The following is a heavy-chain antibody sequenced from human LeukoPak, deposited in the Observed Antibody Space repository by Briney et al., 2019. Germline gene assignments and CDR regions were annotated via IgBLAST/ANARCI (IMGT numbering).Heavy chain of an antibody. CDR3: ARDRGGSYPGGG. J-gene: IGHJ4*02. CDR1: GGSFSGYY. Sequence: PSETLSLTCAVYGGSFSGYYWTWIRQPPGKGLEWLGEIYHSGSTNYNPSLKSRVTISVDKSKNQFSLKLSSVTAADTAVYYCARDRGGSYPGGGWGQGTLVTVSS. V-gene: IGHV4-34*01. D-gene: IGHD1-26*01. CDR2: IYHSGST.